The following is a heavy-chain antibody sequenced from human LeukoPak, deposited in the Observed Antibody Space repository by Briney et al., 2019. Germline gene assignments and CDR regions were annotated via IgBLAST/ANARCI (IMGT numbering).Heavy chain of an antibody. Sequence: PGGSLRLSCAASGFTFSSYSMNWVRQAPGKGLEWVSSISSSSSYIYYADSVKGRFTISRDNAKNSPYLQMNSLRAEDTAVYYCATGIVVVIASRDYWGQGTLVTVSS. V-gene: IGHV3-21*01. D-gene: IGHD2-21*01. J-gene: IGHJ4*02. CDR1: GFTFSSYS. CDR3: ATGIVVVIASRDY. CDR2: ISSSSSYI.